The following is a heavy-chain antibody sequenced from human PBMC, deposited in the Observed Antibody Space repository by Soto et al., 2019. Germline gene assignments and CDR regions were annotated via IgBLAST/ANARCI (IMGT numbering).Heavy chain of an antibody. CDR3: ARESSSSPINFDY. Sequence: SETLSLTCAVSGGSISSSNWWSWVRQPPGKGLEWIGEIYHSGSTNYNPSLKSRVTISVDKSKNQFSLKLSSVTAADTAVYYCARESSSSPINFDYWGQGTLVTVSS. V-gene: IGHV4-4*02. J-gene: IGHJ4*02. CDR1: GGSISSSNW. CDR2: IYHSGST. D-gene: IGHD6-6*01.